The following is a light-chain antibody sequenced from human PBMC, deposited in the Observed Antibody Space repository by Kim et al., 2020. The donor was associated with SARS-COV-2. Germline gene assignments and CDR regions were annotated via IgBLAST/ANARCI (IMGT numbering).Light chain of an antibody. CDR2: GNS. Sequence: VTISCTGSCSNIGAGYDVHWYQPLPGTAPKLLIYGNSNRPSGVPDRFSGSKSGTSASLAITGLQAEDEADYYCQSYDSSLSALYVFGTGTKVTVL. CDR3: QSYDSSLSALYV. J-gene: IGLJ1*01. V-gene: IGLV1-40*01. CDR1: CSNIGAGYD.